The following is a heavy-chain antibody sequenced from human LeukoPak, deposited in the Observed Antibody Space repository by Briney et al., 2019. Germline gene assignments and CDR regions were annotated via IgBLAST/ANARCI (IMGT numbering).Heavy chain of an antibody. CDR2: ISDRGSRT. J-gene: IGHJ4*02. D-gene: IGHD3-22*01. Sequence: GGSLRLSCAVSGITLSNYGMSWVRQAPGKGLEWVAGISDRGSRTNYAVSVKGRFTISTDHPKNTLYLQMNSLRAEDTAVYFCAKRGVVIRVILVGFHKEAYYFDSWGQGALVTVSS. V-gene: IGHV3-23*01. CDR1: GITLSNYG. CDR3: AKRGVVIRVILVGFHKEAYYFDS.